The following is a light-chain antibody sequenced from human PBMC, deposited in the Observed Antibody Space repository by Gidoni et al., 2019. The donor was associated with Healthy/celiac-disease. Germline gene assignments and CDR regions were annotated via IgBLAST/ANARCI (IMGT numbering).Light chain of an antibody. CDR3: QQYGSSLTWT. Sequence: VLTQSPGTLSLSPGERATLSCRASQSVSSSYLAWYQQKPGQAPRLLIYGASSRATGIPDRFSGSGSGTDFTLNISRLDPEDFAVYYCQQYGSSLTWTFGQXTKVEIK. V-gene: IGKV3-20*01. CDR1: QSVSSSY. J-gene: IGKJ1*01. CDR2: GAS.